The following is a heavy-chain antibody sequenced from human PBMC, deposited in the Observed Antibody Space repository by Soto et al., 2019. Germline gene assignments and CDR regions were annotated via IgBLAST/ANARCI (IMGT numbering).Heavy chain of an antibody. D-gene: IGHD6-13*01. CDR1: GFTFSSYG. CDR2: ISYDGSNK. Sequence: GGSLRLSCAASGFTFSSYGMHWVRQAPGKGLEWVAVISYDGSNKYYADSVKGRFTISRDNSKNTLYLQMNSLRAEDTAVYYCAKDRGVAAAEYYFDYWGQGTLVTVSS. J-gene: IGHJ4*02. CDR3: AKDRGVAAAEYYFDY. V-gene: IGHV3-30*18.